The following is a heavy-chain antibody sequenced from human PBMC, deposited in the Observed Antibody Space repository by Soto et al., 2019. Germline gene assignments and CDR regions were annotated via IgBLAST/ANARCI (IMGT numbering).Heavy chain of an antibody. CDR1: GGSISSSY. CDR3: ARYKSNYYYGMDV. V-gene: IGHV4-59*01. J-gene: IGHJ6*02. D-gene: IGHD1-20*01. Sequence: SETLSLTCTVSGGSISSSYWSWIRQPPGKGLEWIGYIYYSGITNYNPSLKSRVTIAVDTSKNQFSLKLSSVTAADTAVYYCARYKSNYYYGMDVWGQGTTVT. CDR2: IYYSGIT.